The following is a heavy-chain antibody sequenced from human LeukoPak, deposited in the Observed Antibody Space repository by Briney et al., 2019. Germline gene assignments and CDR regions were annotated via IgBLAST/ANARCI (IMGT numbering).Heavy chain of an antibody. CDR2: IIPIFGTA. D-gene: IGHD4-17*01. CDR1: GGTFSSYA. Sequence: ASVKVSCKASGGTFSSYAISWVRQAPGQGLEWMGGIIPIFGTANYAQKFQGRVTITADESTSTAYMELSSLRSEDTAVYYCARGRGPVTTPLSKYYMDVWGKGTTVTISS. CDR3: ARGRGPVTTPLSKYYMDV. V-gene: IGHV1-69*13. J-gene: IGHJ6*03.